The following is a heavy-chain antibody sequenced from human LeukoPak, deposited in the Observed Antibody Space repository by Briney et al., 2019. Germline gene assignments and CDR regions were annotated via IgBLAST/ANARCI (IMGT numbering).Heavy chain of an antibody. CDR1: GYTFTSYD. Sequence: ASVKVSCKASGYTFTSYDINWVRQAPGQGLEWMGWISAYNGNTNYAQKLQGRVTMTTDTSTSTAYMELRSLRSDDTAVYYCARKSSSWYDAFDIWGQGTMVTVSS. CDR2: ISAYNGNT. J-gene: IGHJ3*02. V-gene: IGHV1-18*01. D-gene: IGHD6-13*01. CDR3: ARKSSSWYDAFDI.